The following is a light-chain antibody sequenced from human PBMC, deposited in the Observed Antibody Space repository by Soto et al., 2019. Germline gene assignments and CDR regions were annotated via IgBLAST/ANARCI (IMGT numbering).Light chain of an antibody. CDR1: SSDVGGYNY. V-gene: IGLV2-8*01. J-gene: IGLJ1*01. Sequence: QSVLTQPPSASGSLGQSVTISCTGTSSDVGGYNYVSWYQQHPGKASKLMIYDVSQRPSGVPDRFSGSKSGNTASLTVSGLQAEDEADYYCSSYAGSNNLVFGTGTKLTVL. CDR3: SSYAGSNNLV. CDR2: DVS.